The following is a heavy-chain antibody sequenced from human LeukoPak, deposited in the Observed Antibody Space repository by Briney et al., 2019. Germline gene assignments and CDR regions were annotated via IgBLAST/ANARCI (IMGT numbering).Heavy chain of an antibody. V-gene: IGHV3-23*01. CDR3: AKGGYTTWFDP. CDR1: GFTFREYS. Sequence: GGSLRLSCAASGFTFREYSMSWVRQAPGKGLEWVLNIRSNGGDTYYTDSVKGRFTISRDNSKNTLYLEMNGLRAEDTAVYYCAKGGYTTWFDPWGQGTLVTVSS. D-gene: IGHD2-15*01. J-gene: IGHJ5*02. CDR2: IRSNGGDT.